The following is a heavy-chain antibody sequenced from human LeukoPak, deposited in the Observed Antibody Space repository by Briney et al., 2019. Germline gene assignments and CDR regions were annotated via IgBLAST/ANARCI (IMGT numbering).Heavy chain of an antibody. CDR2: IYYSGST. CDR1: GGSISSYY. Sequence: SETLSLTCTVSGGSISSYYWSWIRQPPGKGLEWIGHIYYSGSTNYNPSLKSRVTISVDTSKNQFSLKLSSVTAADTAVYYCARDLRGYSYGYVFDYWGQGTLVTVSS. CDR3: ARDLRGYSYGYVFDY. V-gene: IGHV4-59*12. J-gene: IGHJ4*02. D-gene: IGHD5-18*01.